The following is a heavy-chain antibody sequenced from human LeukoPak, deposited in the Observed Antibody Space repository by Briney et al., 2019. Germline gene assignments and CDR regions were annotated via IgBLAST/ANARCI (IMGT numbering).Heavy chain of an antibody. J-gene: IGHJ4*02. CDR2: IYHSGST. CDR3: ARTRAYGGRPDY. Sequence: PSETLSLTCTVSGYSISSGYYWGWIRQPPGKGLEWFGSIYHSGSTYYNPSLKSRVTISVDTSKNQFSLKLTSVTAADTAVYYCARTRAYGGRPDYWGQGTLVTVSP. D-gene: IGHD4-23*01. CDR1: GYSISSGYY. V-gene: IGHV4-38-2*02.